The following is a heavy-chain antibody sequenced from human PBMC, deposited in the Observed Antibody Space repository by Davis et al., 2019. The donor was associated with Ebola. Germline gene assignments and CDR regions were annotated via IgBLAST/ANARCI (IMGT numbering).Heavy chain of an antibody. D-gene: IGHD5-12*01. CDR3: ARFGVMATIYYGMDV. Sequence: PSETLSLTCTVSGGSISSYYWSWIRQPPGKGLEWIGYIYYSGSTNYNPSLKSRVTISVDTSKNQFSLKLSSVTAADTAVYYCARFGVMATIYYGMDVWGQGTTVTVSS. V-gene: IGHV4-59*01. CDR1: GGSISSYY. CDR2: IYYSGST. J-gene: IGHJ6*02.